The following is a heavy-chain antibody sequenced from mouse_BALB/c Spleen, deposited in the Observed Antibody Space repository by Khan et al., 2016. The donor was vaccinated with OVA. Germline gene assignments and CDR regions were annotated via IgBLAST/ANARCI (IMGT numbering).Heavy chain of an antibody. CDR1: GYTFTNYG. D-gene: IGHD6-2*01. J-gene: IGHJ1*01. V-gene: IGHV9-1*02. CDR3: ERISSYGYSDV. Sequence: QIQLVQSGPELKKPGETVKISCKASGYTFTNYGMNWVKQAPGKGLKWMGWINTYTGEPTYADDFKGRFVFSLETSASTAYLQISNLKNEDMTTYVLERISSYGYSDVWGAGTTVTVSS. CDR2: INTYTGEP.